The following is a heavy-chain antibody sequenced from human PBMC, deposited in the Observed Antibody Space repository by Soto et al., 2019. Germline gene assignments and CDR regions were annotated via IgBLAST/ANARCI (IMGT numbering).Heavy chain of an antibody. D-gene: IGHD2-21*02. J-gene: IGHJ6*02. CDR1: GFTLSSYA. CDR3: AKAICGGDCYPIWYYGMDV. CDR2: ISRSGGST. V-gene: IGHV3-23*01. Sequence: GGSLRLSCAASGFTLSSYAMTWVRQAPGKGLEWVSVISRSGGSTNYADSVKGRFTISRDNSKKRLYLQMNSLRAEDTAVYYCAKAICGGDCYPIWYYGMDVWGQGTTVTV.